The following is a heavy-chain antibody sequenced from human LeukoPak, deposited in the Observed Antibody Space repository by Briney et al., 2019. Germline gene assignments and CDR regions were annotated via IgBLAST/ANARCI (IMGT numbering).Heavy chain of an antibody. V-gene: IGHV4-59*01. D-gene: IGHD3-22*01. CDR3: ARGYYYDSSGYYSTRRPGPLSFDY. CDR1: GGSISSYY. J-gene: IGHJ4*02. CDR2: IYYSGST. Sequence: PSETLSLTCTVSGGSISSYYWSWIRQPPGKGLEWIGYIYYSGSTNYNPSLKSRVTISVDTSKNQFSLQLSSVTAADTAVYYCARGYYYDSSGYYSTRRPGPLSFDYWGQGTLVTVSS.